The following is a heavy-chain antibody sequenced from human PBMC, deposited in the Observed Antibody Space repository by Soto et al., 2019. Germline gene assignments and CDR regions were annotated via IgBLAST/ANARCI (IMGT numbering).Heavy chain of an antibody. D-gene: IGHD3-22*01. V-gene: IGHV4-30-2*01. CDR2: IYQSGTT. Sequence: QVQLQESGSGLVKPSQTLSLTCDVSGDSISSGGYSWNWIRQPPGKGLEWIGNIYQSGTTDYNPSRKSRVTISVDRSKNQCSLKLGSVTAADTAVYYCARDTRSGYYFDYWGQGTLVTVSS. J-gene: IGHJ4*02. CDR1: GDSISSGGYS. CDR3: ARDTRSGYYFDY.